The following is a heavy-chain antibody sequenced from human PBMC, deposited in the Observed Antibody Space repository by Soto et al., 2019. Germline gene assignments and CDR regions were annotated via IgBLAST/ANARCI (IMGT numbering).Heavy chain of an antibody. V-gene: IGHV4-31*01. CDR1: GASVTSEGYY. D-gene: IGHD1-26*01. CDR3: ARGHSWNTKYSADV. J-gene: IGHJ6*03. Sequence: QVQLQESGPGLVKPSQSLSLTCTVTGASVTSEGYYWSWIRQHPGKGLEWIGYIYYTGSTFSNPARGSPASIPPGASQNPFYLQLTSVTASDTAVYLCARGHSWNTKYSADVWGKGTTVTASS. CDR2: IYYTGST.